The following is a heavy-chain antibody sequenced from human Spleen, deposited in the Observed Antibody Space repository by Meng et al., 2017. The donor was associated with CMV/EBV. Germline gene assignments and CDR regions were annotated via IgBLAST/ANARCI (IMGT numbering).Heavy chain of an antibody. D-gene: IGHD1-26*01. CDR3: ARGAAGGYGMDV. Sequence: SVKVSCKASGGTFSSYTISWVRQAPGQGLEWMGRIIPILGIANYAQKFQGRVTITADKSTSTAYMEMSRLRSDDTAVYYCARGAAGGYGMDVWGQGTTVTVSS. J-gene: IGHJ6*02. CDR2: IIPILGIA. V-gene: IGHV1-69*02. CDR1: GGTFSSYT.